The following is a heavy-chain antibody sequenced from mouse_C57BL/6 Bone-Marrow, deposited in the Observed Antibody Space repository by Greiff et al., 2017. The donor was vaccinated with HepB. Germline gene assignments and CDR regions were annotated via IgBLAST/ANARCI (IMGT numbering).Heavy chain of an antibody. J-gene: IGHJ4*01. CDR3: AKSFNYYGSSYDYAMDC. D-gene: IGHD1-1*01. CDR2: IWGDGST. Sequence: VKLMESGPGLVAPSQSLSITCTVSGFSLTSYGVSWVRQPPGKGLEWLGVIWGDGSTNYHSALISRLSISTDNSKSQVFLKLNNLQTDDTATYYCAKSFNYYGSSYDYAMDCWGQRTSVTVSS. CDR1: GFSLTSYG. V-gene: IGHV2-3*01.